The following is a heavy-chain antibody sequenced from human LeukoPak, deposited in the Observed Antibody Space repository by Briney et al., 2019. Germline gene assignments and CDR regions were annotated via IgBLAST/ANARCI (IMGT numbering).Heavy chain of an antibody. Sequence: GGSLRLSCAASGFTLSSYNMNWVRQAPGKGLEWVSFISSSSTYIYYADSVKGRFTISRDNAKNSLYLQMNSLRAEDTAVYYCARDMKAYDSSYGMDVWGQGTTVTVSS. CDR2: ISSSSTYI. D-gene: IGHD3-22*01. V-gene: IGHV3-21*01. CDR1: GFTLSSYN. CDR3: ARDMKAYDSSYGMDV. J-gene: IGHJ6*02.